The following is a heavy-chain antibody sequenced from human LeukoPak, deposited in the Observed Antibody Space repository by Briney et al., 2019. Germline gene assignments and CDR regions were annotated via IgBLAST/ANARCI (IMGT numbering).Heavy chain of an antibody. CDR3: AREINWFDP. Sequence: TGGSLRLSCAASGFTVNNTYMSWVRQAPGKALEWVSVIQSGGNTYYADSVKGRFTISRDNSKNTLYLQMNSLRVEDTAVYYCAREINWFDPWGQGTLVTVSS. CDR2: IQSGGNT. J-gene: IGHJ5*02. CDR1: GFTVNNTY. V-gene: IGHV3-53*01.